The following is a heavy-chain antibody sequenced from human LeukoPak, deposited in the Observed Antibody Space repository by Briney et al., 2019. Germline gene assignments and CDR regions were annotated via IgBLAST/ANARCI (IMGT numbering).Heavy chain of an antibody. V-gene: IGHV3-30*04. Sequence: GRSLRLSCAASGFTFSSYAMHWVRQAPGKGLEWVAVISYDGSSKYYADSVKGRFTISRDNSKNTLYLQMNSLRAEDTAVYYCARPLYEERLLPDYWGQGTLVTVSS. CDR3: ARPLYEERLLPDY. CDR1: GFTFSSYA. J-gene: IGHJ4*02. CDR2: ISYDGSSK. D-gene: IGHD3-3*01.